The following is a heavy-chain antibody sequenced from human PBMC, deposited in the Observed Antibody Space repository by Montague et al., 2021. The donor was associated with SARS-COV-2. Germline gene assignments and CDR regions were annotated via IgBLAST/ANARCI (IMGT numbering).Heavy chain of an antibody. V-gene: IGHV2-70*11. CDR1: GFSLSTSGMC. J-gene: IGHJ6*02. D-gene: IGHD3-9*01. CDR2: XDWDDDK. CDR3: ARIKYDILTGYYYGMDV. Sequence: PALVKSTQTLTLTCTFSGFSLSTSGMCVSWIRQPPGKALEWLARXDWDDDKYYSTSLKTRLTISKDTSKNQVVLTMTNMDPVDTATYYCARIKYDILTGYYYGMDVWGQGTTVTVSS.